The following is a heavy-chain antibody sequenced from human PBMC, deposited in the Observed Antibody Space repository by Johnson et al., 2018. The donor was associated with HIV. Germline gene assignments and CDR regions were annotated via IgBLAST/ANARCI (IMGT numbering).Heavy chain of an antibody. D-gene: IGHD4-11*01. CDR1: GFAFGSYW. V-gene: IGHV3-7*05. CDR3: ASSTVMMTDDAFDI. CDR2: INQYGSEE. Sequence: VQLVESGGGLVQPGGSLRLSCADSGFAFGSYWMHWVRQAPGKGLQWVANINQYGSEEYYVDSVKGRFTISRDNAKNSMYLQMNTLNAEDTAVYYCASSTVMMTDDAFDIWGQGTVVTVSP. J-gene: IGHJ3*02.